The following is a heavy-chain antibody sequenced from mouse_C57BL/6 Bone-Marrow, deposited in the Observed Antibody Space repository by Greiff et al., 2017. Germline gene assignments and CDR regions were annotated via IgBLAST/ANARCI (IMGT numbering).Heavy chain of an antibody. V-gene: IGHV1-9*01. Sequence: QVQLKASGAELIKPGASVKLSCKATGYPFTGYWIEWVKQRPGHGLEWIGESLTGSCSTNYNEKFKGKATLTADTSSNTAYMQLSSLTTEDSAIYYCARIDYDSYWGQGTTLTVSS. D-gene: IGHD2-4*01. CDR3: ARIDYDSY. CDR1: GYPFTGYW. J-gene: IGHJ2*01. CDR2: SLTGSCST.